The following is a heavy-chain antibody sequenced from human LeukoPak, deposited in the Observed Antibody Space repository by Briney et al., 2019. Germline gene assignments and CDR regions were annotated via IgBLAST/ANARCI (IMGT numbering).Heavy chain of an antibody. Sequence: SETLSLTCTVSGVSISSYYWSWIRQPAGKGLEWIGRIYTSHATNYNPSLESRLTMSVDTSKNQFSLRLSSVTAADTAMYYCARAAIGTGDFDSWGQGTLVSVSS. V-gene: IGHV4-4*07. CDR1: GVSISSYY. CDR3: ARAAIGTGDFDS. CDR2: IYTSHAT. D-gene: IGHD2-8*02. J-gene: IGHJ4*02.